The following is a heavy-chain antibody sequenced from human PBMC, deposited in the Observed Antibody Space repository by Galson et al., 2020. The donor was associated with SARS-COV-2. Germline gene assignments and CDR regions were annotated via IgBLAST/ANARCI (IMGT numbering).Heavy chain of an antibody. V-gene: IGHV1-24*01. J-gene: IGHJ5*02. CDR1: GYTLTELS. CDR3: ATSSVVRRASWFDP. CDR2: FDPEDGET. Sequence: ASVKVSCKVSGYTLTELSMHWVRQAPGKGLEWMGGFDPEDGETIYAQKFQGRVTMTEDTSTDTAYMELSSLRSEDTAVYYCATSSVVRRASWFDPWGQGTLVTVSS. D-gene: IGHD3-22*01.